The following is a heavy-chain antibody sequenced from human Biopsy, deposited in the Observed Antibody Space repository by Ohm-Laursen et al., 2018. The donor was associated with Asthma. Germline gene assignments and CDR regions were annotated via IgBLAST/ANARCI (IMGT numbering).Heavy chain of an antibody. CDR1: GFTFSSYW. J-gene: IGHJ5*02. CDR3: ARDTRPNWFDP. CDR2: IKQDGSEK. D-gene: IGHD3-3*01. V-gene: IGHV3-7*05. Sequence: SLRLSCTATGFTFSSYWMSWVRQAPGKGLEWVANIKQDGSEKYYVDSVKGRFTISRDNAKNSLYLQMNSLRAEDTAVYYCARDTRPNWFDPWGQGTLVTVSS.